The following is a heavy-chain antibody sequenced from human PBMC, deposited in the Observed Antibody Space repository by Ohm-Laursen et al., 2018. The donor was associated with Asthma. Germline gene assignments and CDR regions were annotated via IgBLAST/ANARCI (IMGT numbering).Heavy chain of an antibody. D-gene: IGHD2-2*01. V-gene: IGHV3-30-3*01. CDR2: ISYDGSNK. J-gene: IGHJ5*02. CDR1: GFTFSSYA. CDR3: ARDLGYCSSTSCQRNWFDP. Sequence: SLRLSCAASGFTFSSYAMHWVRQAPGKGLEWVAVISYDGSNKYYADSVKGRFTISRDNSKNTLYLQMNSLRAEDTAVYYCARDLGYCSSTSCQRNWFDPWGQGTLVTVSS.